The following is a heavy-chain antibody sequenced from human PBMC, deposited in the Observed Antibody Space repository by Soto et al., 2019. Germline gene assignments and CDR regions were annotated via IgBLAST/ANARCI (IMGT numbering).Heavy chain of an antibody. CDR1: GFTFSSYS. D-gene: IGHD2-2*01. V-gene: IGHV3-21*01. Sequence: VQLVESGGGLVKPGGSLRLSCAASGFTFSSYSMNWVRQAPGKGLEWVSSISSSSSYIYYADSVKGRFTISRDNDKNSLYLQMNSLRAEDTAVYYCARGYCSSTSCLGFDYWGQGTLVTVSS. CDR2: ISSSSSYI. J-gene: IGHJ4*02. CDR3: ARGYCSSTSCLGFDY.